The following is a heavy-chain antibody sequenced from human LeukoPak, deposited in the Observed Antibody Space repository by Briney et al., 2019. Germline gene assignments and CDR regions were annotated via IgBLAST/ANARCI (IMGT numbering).Heavy chain of an antibody. Sequence: GGSLRLSCAASGFTFSSYSMNWVRQAPGKGLEWVSYISSSSSTIYYADSVEGRFTISRDDSKNTVYLQMTSLRVDDTAVYYCARDLGVTNYYFDYWGQGTLVTVSS. D-gene: IGHD2-21*02. CDR3: ARDLGVTNYYFDY. V-gene: IGHV3-48*01. J-gene: IGHJ4*02. CDR1: GFTFSSYS. CDR2: ISSSSSTI.